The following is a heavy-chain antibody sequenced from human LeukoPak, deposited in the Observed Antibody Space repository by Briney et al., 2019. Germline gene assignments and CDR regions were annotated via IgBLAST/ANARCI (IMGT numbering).Heavy chain of an antibody. CDR2: INPNSGGT. CDR3: AHVIAVAGTTTDAFDI. Sequence: ASVKVSCKASGYXFTGYYIHWVRQAPGQGLEWMGWINPNSGGTNYAQKFQGRVTMTRDTSISTAYMELSRLRSDDTAVYYCAHVIAVAGTTTDAFDIWGQGTMVTVSS. CDR1: GYXFTGYY. J-gene: IGHJ3*02. V-gene: IGHV1-2*02. D-gene: IGHD6-19*01.